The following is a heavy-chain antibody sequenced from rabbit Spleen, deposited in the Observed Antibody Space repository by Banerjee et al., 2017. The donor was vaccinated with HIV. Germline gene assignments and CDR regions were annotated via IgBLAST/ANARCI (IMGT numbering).Heavy chain of an antibody. CDR2: IYGGSGST. V-gene: IGHV1S45*01. CDR1: GFSFSEKEV. J-gene: IGHJ4*01. D-gene: IGHD1-1*01. CDR3: ARDGIYSASAYFYFDL. Sequence: QEQLEESGGGLVKPEGSLTLTCKASGFSFSEKEVMCWVRQAPGKGLEWIGCIYGGSGSTYYASWAKGRFTISKTSSTMVTLQMTSLTAADTATYFCARDGIYSASAYFYFDLWGQGTLVTVS.